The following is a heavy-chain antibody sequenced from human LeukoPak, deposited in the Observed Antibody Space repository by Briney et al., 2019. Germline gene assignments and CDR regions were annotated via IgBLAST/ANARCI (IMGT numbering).Heavy chain of an antibody. Sequence: GGSLRLSCAASGFTFSDHYMDWVRQAPGKGLEWVGRTRNKANSYTTEYAASVKGRFTISRDDSKSSLYLQMNSLKTEDTGVYYCATSDILTGYYRDYYGMDVWGQGTTVTVSS. J-gene: IGHJ6*02. V-gene: IGHV3-72*01. CDR3: ATSDILTGYYRDYYGMDV. CDR1: GFTFSDHY. D-gene: IGHD3-9*01. CDR2: TRNKANSYTT.